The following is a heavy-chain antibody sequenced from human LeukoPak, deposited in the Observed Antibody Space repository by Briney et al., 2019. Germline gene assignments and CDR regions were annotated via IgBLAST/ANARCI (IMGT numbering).Heavy chain of an antibody. V-gene: IGHV3-23*01. CDR3: AKDGLLYYYDSSGFYY. D-gene: IGHD3-22*01. CDR2: ISGSGGST. Sequence: PGGSLRLSCAASGFTFSSYAMSWVRQAPGKGLEWVSAISGSGGSTYYADSVKGRFTISRDNSKNTLHLQMNSLRAEDTAVYYCAKDGLLYYYDSSGFYYWGQGTLVTVSS. CDR1: GFTFSSYA. J-gene: IGHJ4*02.